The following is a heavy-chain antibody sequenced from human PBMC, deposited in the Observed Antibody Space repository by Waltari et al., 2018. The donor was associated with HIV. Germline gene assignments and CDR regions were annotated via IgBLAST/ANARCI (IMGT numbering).Heavy chain of an antibody. CDR2: IYTSGNT. Sequence: QVQLQESGPGLVKPSQTLSLTCPVSGGSISSGRYYWSWIRQPAGTELEWIGRIYTSGNTNYNPSLKSRVTISVDTSKNQFSLKLSSVTAADTAVYYCARDRADSSGWYRSYAFDIWGQGTMVTVSS. CDR3: ARDRADSSGWYRSYAFDI. J-gene: IGHJ3*02. CDR1: GGSISSGRYY. V-gene: IGHV4-61*02. D-gene: IGHD6-19*01.